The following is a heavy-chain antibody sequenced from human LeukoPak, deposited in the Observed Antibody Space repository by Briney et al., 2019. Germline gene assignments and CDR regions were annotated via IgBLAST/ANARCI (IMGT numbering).Heavy chain of an antibody. J-gene: IGHJ4*02. CDR1: GYTFTGSY. Sequence: ASVKLSCKASGYTFTGSYMHWMRQAPGQGLEWMGWINPNSASTNYAQKFQGRVPMTRDTSISTACMELCRLRSDDTAVYCCAPSPRGGSGSYWLPFDYWGQGTLVTVSS. CDR2: INPNSAST. CDR3: APSPRGGSGSYWLPFDY. D-gene: IGHD3-10*01. V-gene: IGHV1-2*02.